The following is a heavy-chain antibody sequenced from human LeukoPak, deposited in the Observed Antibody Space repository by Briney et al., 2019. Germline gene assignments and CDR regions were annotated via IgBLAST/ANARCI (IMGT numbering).Heavy chain of an antibody. CDR3: ARHPPYVSSSAFFDS. Sequence: GESLKIPCKTSGFSFSSYWIAWVRQMPGKGLEWIGMIYPGDSDTTYSPSSQGQVIISADASISTAYLQLTRLQASDTAIYYCARHPPYVSSSAFFDSWGQGTLVTVAS. CDR1: GFSFSSYW. J-gene: IGHJ5*01. D-gene: IGHD3-10*02. CDR2: IYPGDSDT. V-gene: IGHV5-51*01.